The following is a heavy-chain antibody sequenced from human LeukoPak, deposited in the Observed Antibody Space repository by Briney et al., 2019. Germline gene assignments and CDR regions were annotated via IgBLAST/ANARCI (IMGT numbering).Heavy chain of an antibody. CDR3: AREYGDYVAFDI. CDR1: GGSISSGGYS. D-gene: IGHD4-17*01. V-gene: IGHV4-30-2*01. Sequence: SQTLSLTCAVSGGSISSGGYSWSWIRQPPGKGLEWIGYIYHSGSTYYNPSLKSRVTISVDRSKNQFSLKLSSVTAADTAVYYCAREYGDYVAFDIWGQGTMVTVSS. J-gene: IGHJ3*02. CDR2: IYHSGST.